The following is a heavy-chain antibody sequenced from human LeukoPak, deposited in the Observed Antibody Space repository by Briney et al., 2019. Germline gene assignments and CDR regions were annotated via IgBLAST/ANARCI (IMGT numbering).Heavy chain of an antibody. CDR2: IWYDGSNK. CDR3: VRDYGNWFDP. V-gene: IGHV3-33*01. Sequence: GGSLRLSCAASGFTFSSYGMHWVRQAPGKGPEWVAVIWYDGSNKYYADSVKGRFTISRDSSKNTLDLQMNSLRAEDTAVYYCVRDYGNWFDPWGQGTLVTVSS. CDR1: GFTFSSYG. J-gene: IGHJ5*02. D-gene: IGHD3-10*01.